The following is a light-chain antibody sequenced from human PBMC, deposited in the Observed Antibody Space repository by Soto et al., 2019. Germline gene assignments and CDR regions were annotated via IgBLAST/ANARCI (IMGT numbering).Light chain of an antibody. V-gene: IGLV2-14*01. CDR1: TSHVGGYDY. J-gene: IGLJ1*01. CDR3: RSYSISTAYL. CDR2: EVS. Sequence: TQPASVSGSPGQSITMSCTGTTSHVGGYDYVSWYQLHPGKAPKLMVFEVSNRPSGVSYRFSGSKSGNTASLTISGLQAEDEADYFCRSYSISTAYLFGTGTKVTVL.